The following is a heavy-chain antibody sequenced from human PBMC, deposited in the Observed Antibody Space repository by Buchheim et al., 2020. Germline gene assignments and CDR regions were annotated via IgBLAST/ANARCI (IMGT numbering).Heavy chain of an antibody. CDR3: ARVSRELWAALDY. CDR2: IYYSGST. V-gene: IGHV4-59*01. CDR1: GGSISSYY. Sequence: QVQLQESGPGLVKPSETLSLTCTVSGGSISSYYWSWIRQPPGKGLEWIGYIYYSGSTNYNPSLKSRVTISVDTSKNQFSLKLSSVTAADTAVYYCARVSRELWAALDYWGQGTL. J-gene: IGHJ4*02. D-gene: IGHD1-26*01.